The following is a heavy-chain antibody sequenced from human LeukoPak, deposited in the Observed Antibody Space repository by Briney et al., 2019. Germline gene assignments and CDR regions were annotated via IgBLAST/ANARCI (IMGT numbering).Heavy chain of an antibody. CDR1: GGSIRNSSFY. D-gene: IGHD6-13*01. J-gene: IGHJ5*02. V-gene: IGHV4-39*07. CDR3: ARSRRGSSSWYQVNWFDP. Sequence: SETLSLTCAVSGGSIRNSSFYWGWTRQPPGKGLEWIASIYNSGTTYYNPSLKSRVTISVDTSKNQLSLKLSSVTAADTAVYYCARSRRGSSSWYQVNWFDPWGQGTLVTVSS. CDR2: IYNSGTT.